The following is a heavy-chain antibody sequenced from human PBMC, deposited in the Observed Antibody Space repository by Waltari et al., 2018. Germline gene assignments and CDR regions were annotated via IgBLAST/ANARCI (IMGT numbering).Heavy chain of an antibody. Sequence: EVQLVESGGGLFQPGGSLRLSCAAYGFTFNTYWRHWVRQAPGKGLVCVSSIKSDGRTTNYADSVKGRFTISRDNAKNTLFLQMNSLRADDTAVYYCARGAFLDSWGQGTLVSVSS. CDR1: GFTFNTYW. CDR2: IKSDGRTT. CDR3: ARGAFLDS. V-gene: IGHV3-74*01. J-gene: IGHJ5*01.